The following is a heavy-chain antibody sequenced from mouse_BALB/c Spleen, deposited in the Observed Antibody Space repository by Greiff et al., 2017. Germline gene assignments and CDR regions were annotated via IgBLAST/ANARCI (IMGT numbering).Heavy chain of an antibody. CDR1: GFNIKDTY. V-gene: IGHV14-3*02. J-gene: IGHJ4*01. Sequence: EVQLQQSGAELVKPGASVKLSCTASGFNIKDTYMHWVKQRPEQGLEWIGRIDPANGNTKYDPKFQGKATITADTSSNTAYLQLSSLTSEDTAVYYCASLYDYDNYAMDYWGQGTSVTVSS. CDR3: ASLYDYDNYAMDY. CDR2: IDPANGNT. D-gene: IGHD2-4*01.